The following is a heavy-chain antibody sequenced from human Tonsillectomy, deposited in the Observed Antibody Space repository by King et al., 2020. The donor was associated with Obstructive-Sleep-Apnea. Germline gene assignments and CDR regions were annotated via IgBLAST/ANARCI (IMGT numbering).Heavy chain of an antibody. J-gene: IGHJ4*02. CDR2: ISYDGRNK. D-gene: IGHD1-26*01. CDR3: AKVSVSGSYYDFYYFDY. CDR1: GFTFSTYA. Sequence: VQLVESGGGVVQPGRSLRLSCAASGFTFSTYAMHWVRQAPGKGLEWVAVISYDGRNKYYAESVKGRFTISRDNSKNALYLQMNSLGAEDTAVYYCAKVSVSGSYYDFYYFDYWGQGTPVTVSS. V-gene: IGHV3-30*18.